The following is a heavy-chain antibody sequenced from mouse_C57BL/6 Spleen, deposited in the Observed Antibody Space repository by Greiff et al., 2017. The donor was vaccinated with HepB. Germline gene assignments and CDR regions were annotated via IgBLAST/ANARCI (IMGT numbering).Heavy chain of an antibody. J-gene: IGHJ4*01. V-gene: IGHV7-3*01. CDR3: ARSLRHYYAMDY. Sequence: EVKVEESGGGLVQPGGSLSLSCAASGFTFTDYYMSWVRQPPGKALEWLGFIRNKANGYTTEYSASVKGRFTISRDNSQSILYLQMNALRAEDSATYYCARSLRHYYAMDYWGQGTSVTVSS. CDR1: GFTFTDYY. CDR2: IRNKANGYTT. D-gene: IGHD1-2*01.